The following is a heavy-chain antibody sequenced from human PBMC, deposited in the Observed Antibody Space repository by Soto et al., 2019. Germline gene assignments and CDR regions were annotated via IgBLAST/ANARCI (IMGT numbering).Heavy chain of an antibody. J-gene: IGHJ4*01. V-gene: IGHV3-23*01. Sequence: LRLSCVASGFVFNTYTMTWVRQAPGKGLEWVSSIIGSSGDTSYADSVRGRFTISRDNSQSTLFLQMNGLRADDTAVYFCARASTPLIAAEPVHWGHGTLVTVSS. CDR1: GFVFNTYT. CDR2: IIGSSGDT. D-gene: IGHD6-13*01. CDR3: ARASTPLIAAEPVH.